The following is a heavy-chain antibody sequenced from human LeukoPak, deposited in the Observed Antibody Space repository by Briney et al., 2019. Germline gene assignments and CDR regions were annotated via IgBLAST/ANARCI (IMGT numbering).Heavy chain of an antibody. CDR2: IDPSDSYT. CDR3: ARPGYYYDSSGEH. Sequence: GESLEISCKGSGYSFTSYWISWVRQMPGKGLEWMGRIDPSDSYTNYSPSFQGHVTISADKSISTAYLQWSSLKASDTAMYYCARPGYYYDSSGEHWGQGTLVTVSS. D-gene: IGHD3-22*01. J-gene: IGHJ4*02. V-gene: IGHV5-10-1*01. CDR1: GYSFTSYW.